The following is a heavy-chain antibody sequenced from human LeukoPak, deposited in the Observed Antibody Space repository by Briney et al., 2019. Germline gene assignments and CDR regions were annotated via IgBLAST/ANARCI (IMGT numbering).Heavy chain of an antibody. CDR3: ARGGFGGYDSHFDY. D-gene: IGHD5-12*01. CDR1: GFTFSNYW. V-gene: IGHV3-74*01. CDR2: INSDGSST. J-gene: IGHJ4*02. Sequence: PGGSLRLSCAASGFTFSNYWMHWVRQAPGKELVWISRINSDGSSTSYADSVKGRFTISRDNPKNTLYLQINSLRAEDTAVYYCARGGFGGYDSHFDYWGQGTLVTVSS.